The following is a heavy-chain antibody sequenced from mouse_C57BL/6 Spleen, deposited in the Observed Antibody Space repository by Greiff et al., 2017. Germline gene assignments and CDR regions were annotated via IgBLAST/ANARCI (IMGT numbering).Heavy chain of an antibody. CDR3: ARRRLLHYFDY. Sequence: VQLQQPGAELVMPGASVKLSCKASGYTFTSYWMHWVKQRPGQGLEWIGEIDPSDSYTNYNQKFKGKSTSTVDKSSSTAYMQLSSLTSEDSAVYYCARRRLLHYFDYWGQGTTLTVSS. V-gene: IGHV1-69*01. CDR2: IDPSDSYT. D-gene: IGHD2-3*01. J-gene: IGHJ2*01. CDR1: GYTFTSYW.